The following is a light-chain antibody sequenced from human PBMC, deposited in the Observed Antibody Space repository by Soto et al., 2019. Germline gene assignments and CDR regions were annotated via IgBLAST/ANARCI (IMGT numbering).Light chain of an antibody. CDR2: SAS. V-gene: IGKV3-20*01. CDR3: QQYRNSPAS. J-gene: IGKJ5*01. Sequence: EIVLTQSPGTLSLSPGERATLSCRASQSVTSSYLAWYQEKPGRAPRLLIYSASSRAAGVPDRFSGSGSRADFTLTISRLEPEVFALYYCQQYRNSPASLGQGTRPE. CDR1: QSVTSSY.